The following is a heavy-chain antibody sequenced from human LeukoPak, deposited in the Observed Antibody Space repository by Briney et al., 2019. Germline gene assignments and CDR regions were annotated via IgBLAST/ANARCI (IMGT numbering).Heavy chain of an antibody. V-gene: IGHV3-11*01. CDR3: ARDRGAVTGXXXDY. D-gene: IGHD6-19*01. J-gene: IGHJ4*02. Sequence: GGSLRLSCAASGFSFSGYYMSWIRQAPGKGLEWVSYISSSGTSTNYADSVKGRFTISRDNAKNSLYLQMNNLRVEDTAVYYCARDRGAVTGXXXDYWGQGTLVTVSS. CDR1: GFSFSGYY. CDR2: ISSSGTST.